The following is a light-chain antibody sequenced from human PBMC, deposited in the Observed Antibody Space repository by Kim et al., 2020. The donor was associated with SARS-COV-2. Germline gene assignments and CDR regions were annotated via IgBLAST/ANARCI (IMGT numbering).Light chain of an antibody. J-gene: IGLJ1*01. CDR1: SSNIGAGYE. CDR3: QSYDSSLSGYV. Sequence: QSVLTQPPSVSGAPGQRVTISGTGSSSNIGAGYEVHWYQQLPGTAPKLLIYGNSNRPSGVPDRFSGSKSGTSASLAITGLQAEDEADYYCQSYDSSLSGYVFGTGTKVTVL. CDR2: GNS. V-gene: IGLV1-40*01.